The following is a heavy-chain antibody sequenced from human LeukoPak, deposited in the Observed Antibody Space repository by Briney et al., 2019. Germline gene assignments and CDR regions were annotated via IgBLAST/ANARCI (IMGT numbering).Heavy chain of an antibody. CDR3: AREPIAVAAPENYFDN. V-gene: IGHV1-69*04. Sequence: SVTVSLTSSVGTFTIYGISWVRQAPGQRLEWVGRMIPILGIANYAQKFQGRVTITADTSTSTAYMELSSLRSEGTAVYYCAREPIAVAAPENYFDNWGQGTLGTVSS. CDR2: MIPILGIA. J-gene: IGHJ4*02. D-gene: IGHD6-19*01. CDR1: VGTFTIYG.